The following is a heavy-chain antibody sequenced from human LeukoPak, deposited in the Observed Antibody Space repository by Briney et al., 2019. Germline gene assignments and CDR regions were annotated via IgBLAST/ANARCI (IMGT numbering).Heavy chain of an antibody. CDR3: ARDTYDFWSGYSPY. J-gene: IGHJ4*02. V-gene: IGHV1-2*02. D-gene: IGHD3-3*01. Sequence: ASVKVSCKASGYTFTGYYMHWVRQAPGQGLEWMGWINPNSGGTNYAQKFQGRVTMTRDTSISTAYMELSRLRSDDTAVYYCARDTYDFWSGYSPYWDQGTLVTVSS. CDR2: INPNSGGT. CDR1: GYTFTGYY.